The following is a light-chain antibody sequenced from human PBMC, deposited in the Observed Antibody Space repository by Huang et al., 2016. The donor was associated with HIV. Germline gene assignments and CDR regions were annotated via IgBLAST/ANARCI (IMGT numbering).Light chain of an antibody. Sequence: DIQMTQSPSTLSASVGDRVTITCRASQSISSWLAWYQQKPGKAPNLMIYKASSLESGVPSRFSGSGSGTEFTLTISSLQPDDFATYYCQQYNSLAWTCGQGTKVEIK. V-gene: IGKV1-5*03. J-gene: IGKJ1*01. CDR2: KAS. CDR3: QQYNSLAWT. CDR1: QSISSW.